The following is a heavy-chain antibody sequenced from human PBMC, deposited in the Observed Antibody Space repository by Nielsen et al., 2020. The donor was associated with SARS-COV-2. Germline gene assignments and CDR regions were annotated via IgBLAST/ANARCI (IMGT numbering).Heavy chain of an antibody. Sequence: GESLKISCAASGFTFSSYAMHWVRQAPGKGLEWVAVISYDGSNKYYADSVKGRFTISRDNSKNTLYLQMNSLRAEDTAAYYCASSEGGSYLVYWGQGTLVTVSS. CDR3: ASSEGGSYLVY. V-gene: IGHV3-30*04. J-gene: IGHJ4*02. CDR1: GFTFSSYA. D-gene: IGHD1-26*01. CDR2: ISYDGSNK.